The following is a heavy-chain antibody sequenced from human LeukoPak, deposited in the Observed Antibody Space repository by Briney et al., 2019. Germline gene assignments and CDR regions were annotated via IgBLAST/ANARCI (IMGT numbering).Heavy chain of an antibody. CDR3: ARVQQWLVRRFDY. V-gene: IGHV4-34*01. D-gene: IGHD6-19*01. CDR1: GGSFSGYY. Sequence: SETLSLTRAVYGGSFSGYYWSWIRQPPGKGLEWIGEINHSGSTNYNPSLKSRVTISVDTSKNQFSLKLSSVTAADTAVYYCARVQQWLVRRFDYWGQGTLVTVSS. CDR2: INHSGST. J-gene: IGHJ4*02.